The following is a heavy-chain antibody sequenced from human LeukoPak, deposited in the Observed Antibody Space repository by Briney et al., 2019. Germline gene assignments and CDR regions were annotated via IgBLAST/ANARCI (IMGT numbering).Heavy chain of an antibody. CDR3: ARVPCITIFGVVINDYYYYMDV. V-gene: IGHV1-18*01. D-gene: IGHD3-3*01. J-gene: IGHJ6*03. Sequence: ASVKVSCKASGYTFTSYAISWVRQASGQGLEWMGWISAYNGNTNYAQKLQGRVTMTTDTSTSTAYMELRSLRSDDTAVYYCARVPCITIFGVVINDYYYYMDVWGKGTTVTVSS. CDR2: ISAYNGNT. CDR1: GYTFTSYA.